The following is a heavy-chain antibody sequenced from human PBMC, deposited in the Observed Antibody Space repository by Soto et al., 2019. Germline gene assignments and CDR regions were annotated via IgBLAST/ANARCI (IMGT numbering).Heavy chain of an antibody. CDR3: AIDRLNTSNGWKYYYGMDV. V-gene: IGHV3-30*03. CDR2: ISYDGSNR. J-gene: IGHJ6*02. Sequence: VQLVESGGGVVQPGRSLRRSCAASGFTFSSYGMHCVRQAPGKGLEWVAVISYDGSNRYYADSVKARLTITRDNSKNTLYLQMNSLRAEDTAVYYRAIDRLNTSNGWKYYYGMDVWGQGGTVTV. CDR1: GFTFSSYG. D-gene: IGHD1-1*01.